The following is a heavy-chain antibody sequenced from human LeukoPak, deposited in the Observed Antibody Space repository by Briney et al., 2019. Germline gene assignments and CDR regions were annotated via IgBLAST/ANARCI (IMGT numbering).Heavy chain of an antibody. J-gene: IGHJ3*02. Sequence: SETLSLTCTVSGGSISSGGYYWSWIRQHPGKGLEWIGFFYYSGSTYYSPSLKSRLTISIDTSENQFSLKVSSVTAADTAVYYCARGSPGDAFDIWGQGTLITVSS. V-gene: IGHV4-31*03. CDR2: FYYSGST. CDR3: ARGSPGDAFDI. CDR1: GGSISSGGYY.